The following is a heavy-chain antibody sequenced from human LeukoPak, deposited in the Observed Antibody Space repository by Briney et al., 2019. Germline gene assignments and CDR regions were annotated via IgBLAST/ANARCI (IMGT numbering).Heavy chain of an antibody. V-gene: IGHV4-34*01. CDR2: INHSGST. CDR3: ARHTGYSSSWYHPRFDY. Sequence: PSETLSLTCAVYGGSFSGYYWSWIRQPPGKGLEWIGEINHSGSTNYNPSLKSRVTISVDTSKNQFSLKLSSVTAADTAVYYCARHTGYSSSWYHPRFDYWGQGTLVTVSS. J-gene: IGHJ4*02. D-gene: IGHD6-13*01. CDR1: GGSFSGYY.